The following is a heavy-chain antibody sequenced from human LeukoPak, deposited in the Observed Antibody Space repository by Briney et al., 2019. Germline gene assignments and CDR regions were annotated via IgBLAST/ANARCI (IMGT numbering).Heavy chain of an antibody. J-gene: IGHJ3*02. D-gene: IGHD5-24*01. Sequence: PGGSLRLSCAASGLTVSSNYMSWVRQAPGKGLEWVSIIYGGGSTSYAGSVKGRFTISRDNSKNTLSLQMNSLRAEDTAVYYCARARSWPEHAFDIWGQGTMVTVPS. CDR1: GLTVSSNY. CDR2: IYGGGST. CDR3: ARARSWPEHAFDI. V-gene: IGHV3-53*01.